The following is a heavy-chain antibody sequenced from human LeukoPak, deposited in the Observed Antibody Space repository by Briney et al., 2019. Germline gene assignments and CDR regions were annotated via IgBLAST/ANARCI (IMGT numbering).Heavy chain of an antibody. CDR3: TREDDFWEE. Sequence: GGSLRLSCAASGFTFSNYWMTWVRQAPGKGLEWVGNIRQDGSEKFYVDSVKGRFTISRDNAKNSLYLQMNSLRAEDTAVYYCTREDDFWEEWGKGTTVIVSS. V-gene: IGHV3-7*01. CDR1: GFTFSNYW. CDR2: IRQDGSEK. D-gene: IGHD3-3*01. J-gene: IGHJ6*04.